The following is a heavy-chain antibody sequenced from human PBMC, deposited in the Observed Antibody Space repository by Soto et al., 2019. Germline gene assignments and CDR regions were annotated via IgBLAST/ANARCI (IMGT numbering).Heavy chain of an antibody. D-gene: IGHD2-2*02. V-gene: IGHV5-51*01. J-gene: IGHJ4*02. CDR3: TRKGDCSNTACYNVDD. CDR2: IYPGDSNT. Sequence: PGESLKISCRGSGYSFTSYWIGWVRQMPGKGLEWMGIIYPGDSNTRYSPSFQGQVTISADKSISSAYLQWSSLKASDTAMYDCTRKGDCSNTACYNVDDWGQGTLVAVSS. CDR1: GYSFTSYW.